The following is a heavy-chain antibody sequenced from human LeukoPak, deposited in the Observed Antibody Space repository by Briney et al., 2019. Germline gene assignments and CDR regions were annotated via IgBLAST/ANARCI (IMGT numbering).Heavy chain of an antibody. D-gene: IGHD3-22*01. J-gene: IGHJ3*02. CDR2: IRYDGSSK. Sequence: PGGSLRLSCAASGFTFSSYGMHWVRQAPGKGLEWVAFIRYDGSSKYYIDSVKGRFTISRDNSKNTLYLKMNSLRAEDTAVYYCAKDKYYYERGLEKGGFDNWGQGTMATVSS. V-gene: IGHV3-30*02. CDR3: AKDKYYYERGLEKGGFDN. CDR1: GFTFSSYG.